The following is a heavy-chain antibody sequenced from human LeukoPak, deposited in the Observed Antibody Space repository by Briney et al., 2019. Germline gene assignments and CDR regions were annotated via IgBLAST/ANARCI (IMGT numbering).Heavy chain of an antibody. CDR3: ARVLGYQRGAWFDP. V-gene: IGHV4-34*01. J-gene: IGHJ5*02. Sequence: PSETLSLTCAVYGGSFSGYYWSWIRQPPGKGLEWIGGINHSGSTNYNPSLKSRVTISVDTSKNQFSLKLSSVTAADTAVYYCARVLGYQRGAWFDPWGQGTLVTVSS. CDR2: INHSGST. CDR1: GGSFSGYY. D-gene: IGHD2-2*01.